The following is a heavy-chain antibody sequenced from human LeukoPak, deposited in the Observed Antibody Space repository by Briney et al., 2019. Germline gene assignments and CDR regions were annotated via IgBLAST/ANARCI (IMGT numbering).Heavy chain of an antibody. D-gene: IGHD1-26*01. V-gene: IGHV3-7*01. CDR3: ARDLTGSYRDY. CDR2: INQDGSDK. J-gene: IGHJ4*02. Sequence: WXRQAPGXXXEWVGNINQDGSDKYYVDSVGGRFTISRDNDKNSLYLLMSSLRADDTAVYYCARDLTGSYRDYWGQGTLVTVSS.